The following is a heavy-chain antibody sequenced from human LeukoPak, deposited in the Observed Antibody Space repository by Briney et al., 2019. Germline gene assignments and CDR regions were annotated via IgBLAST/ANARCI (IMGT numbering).Heavy chain of an antibody. CDR3: ARAPNSTIMARGLDS. CDR2: IYSGDST. CDR1: GFTVSSNY. V-gene: IGHV3-66*01. D-gene: IGHD5-24*01. J-gene: IGHJ4*02. Sequence: PGGSLRLSWAASGFTVSSNYMSWVRQAPGKGLEWVSVIYSGDSTYYADSVKGRFTISRDNSKNTLYLQMNSLRAEDTAVYYCARAPNSTIMARGLDSWGQGTLVTVSS.